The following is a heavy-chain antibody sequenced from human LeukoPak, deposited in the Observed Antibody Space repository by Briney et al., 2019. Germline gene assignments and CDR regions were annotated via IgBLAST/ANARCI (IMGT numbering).Heavy chain of an antibody. V-gene: IGHV4-39*01. CDR2: IYYSGST. CDR3: AVDSSGLDP. J-gene: IGHJ5*02. Sequence: SETLSLTCTVSGGSISSSSYYWGWIRQPPGKGLEWIGSIYYSGSTYYNPSLKSRVTISVDTSKNQFSLKLSSATAADTAVYYCAVDSSGLDPWGQGTLVTVSS. CDR1: GGSISSSSYY. D-gene: IGHD6-19*01.